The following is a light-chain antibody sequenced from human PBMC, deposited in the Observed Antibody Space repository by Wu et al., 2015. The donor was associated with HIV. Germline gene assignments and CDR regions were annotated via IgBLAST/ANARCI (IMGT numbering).Light chain of an antibody. CDR3: QQYNTALRT. J-gene: IGKJ1*01. V-gene: IGKV1-27*01. Sequence: DIQMTQSPSSLSASVGDRVTITCRASHAISNYLAWYQQKPGKVPKLLISAASTLQSGVPSRFSGSGSGTDFTLTISSLQPEDVATYYCQQYNTALRTFGQGTKVEIK. CDR1: HAISNY. CDR2: AAS.